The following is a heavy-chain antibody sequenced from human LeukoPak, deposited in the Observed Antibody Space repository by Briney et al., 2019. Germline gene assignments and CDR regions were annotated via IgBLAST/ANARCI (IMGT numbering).Heavy chain of an antibody. Sequence: GGSLRLSCAASGFTFSSYWVSWVRQAPGKGLEWVANIKQDGSEKYYVDSVKGRFTISRDNAKNSLYLQMNSLRAEDTAVYYCARNEVEQQLVQYNWFDPWGQGTLVTVSS. V-gene: IGHV3-7*01. CDR1: GFTFSSYW. CDR2: IKQDGSEK. CDR3: ARNEVEQQLVQYNWFDP. J-gene: IGHJ5*02. D-gene: IGHD6-13*01.